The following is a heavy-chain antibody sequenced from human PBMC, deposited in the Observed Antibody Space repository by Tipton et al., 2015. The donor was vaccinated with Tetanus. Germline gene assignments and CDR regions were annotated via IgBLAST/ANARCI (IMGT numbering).Heavy chain of an antibody. J-gene: IGHJ3*02. D-gene: IGHD3-22*01. V-gene: IGHV4-39*01. CDR2: IYYSGST. CDR3: ARLSSSANDAHALDI. CDR1: GGSISSFNYY. Sequence: TLSLTCTVSGGSISSFNYYWGWVRQPPGKGLEWIGSIYYSGSTYYNPSLASRVTMSVDTSKIQFSLKVSSVTAADTAVYYCARLSSSANDAHALDIWGQGTMVTVSS.